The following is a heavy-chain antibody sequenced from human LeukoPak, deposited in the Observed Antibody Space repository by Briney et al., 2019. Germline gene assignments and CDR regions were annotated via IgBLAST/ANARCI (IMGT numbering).Heavy chain of an antibody. J-gene: IGHJ6*02. V-gene: IGHV1-69*04. D-gene: IGHD3-22*01. CDR1: GGTFSSYA. Sequence: SVKVSCKASGGTFSSYAISWVRQAPGQGLEWMGRIIPIFGIANYAQKFQGRVTITADKSTSTAYMELSSLRSEDTAVYYCARVPMDSSGYWSYYYGMDVWGQGTTVTVSS. CDR3: ARVPMDSSGYWSYYYGMDV. CDR2: IIPIFGIA.